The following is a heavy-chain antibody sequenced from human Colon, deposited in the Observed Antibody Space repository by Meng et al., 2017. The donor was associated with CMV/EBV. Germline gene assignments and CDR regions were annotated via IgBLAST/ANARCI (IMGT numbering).Heavy chain of an antibody. D-gene: IGHD3-10*01. CDR3: VMLPPGF. V-gene: IGHV3-74*03. CDR1: GSTPSTFW. Sequence: EVQMVGPGGGLVQPGGSLRLSCAVSGSTPSTFWLDWVRQVPGKGPVWVSRVHSSGSMETYEDSVKGRFTASRDNTKNTFYLQMNSLRDEDTAVYYCVMLPPGFWGQGTLVTVSS. CDR2: VHSSGSME. J-gene: IGHJ4*02.